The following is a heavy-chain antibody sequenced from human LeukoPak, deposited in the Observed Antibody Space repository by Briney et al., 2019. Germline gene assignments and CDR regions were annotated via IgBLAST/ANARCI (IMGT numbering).Heavy chain of an antibody. CDR1: GGSISSYY. V-gene: IGHV4-59*01. Sequence: SETLSLTCTVSGGSISSYYWSWIRQPPGKGLEWIGYIYYSGSNNYNPSLKSRVTISVDTSKNQFSLKMSSVTAADTAVYYCARASQGRHYYGSGTTFDYWGQGTLVTVSS. CDR3: ARASQGRHYYGSGTTFDY. J-gene: IGHJ4*02. CDR2: IYYSGSN. D-gene: IGHD3-10*01.